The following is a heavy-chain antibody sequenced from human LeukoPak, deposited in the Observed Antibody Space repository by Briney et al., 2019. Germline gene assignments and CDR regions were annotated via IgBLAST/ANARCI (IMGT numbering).Heavy chain of an antibody. V-gene: IGHV1-18*01. CDR1: GYTFTSCG. Sequence: GASVKVSCKASGYTFTSCGISWVRQAPGQGLEWMGWISAYNGNTNYAQKLQGRVTMTTDTSTSTAYMELRSLRSDDTAVYYCARDRPFYDSSGYYWGGYYMDVWGKGTTVTISS. CDR2: ISAYNGNT. CDR3: ARDRPFYDSSGYYWGGYYMDV. J-gene: IGHJ6*03. D-gene: IGHD3-22*01.